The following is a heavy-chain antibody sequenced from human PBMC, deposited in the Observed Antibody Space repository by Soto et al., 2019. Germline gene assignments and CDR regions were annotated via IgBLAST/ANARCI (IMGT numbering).Heavy chain of an antibody. CDR1: GFKFSSYA. J-gene: IGHJ6*02. CDR3: VKDPSYYYDSSGYRSDV. V-gene: IGHV3-64D*08. Sequence: GGSLRLSYSASGFKFSSYAMHWVRQAPGKGLEYVSAISSNGGSTYYADSVKGRFTISRDNSKNTLYLQMSSLRAEDTAVYYCVKDPSYYYDSSGYRSDVWGQGTTVTVSS. CDR2: ISSNGGST. D-gene: IGHD3-22*01.